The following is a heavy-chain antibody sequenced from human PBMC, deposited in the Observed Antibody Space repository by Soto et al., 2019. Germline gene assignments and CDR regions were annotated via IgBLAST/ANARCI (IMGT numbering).Heavy chain of an antibody. CDR2: IYHSGST. CDR3: ARGTTVTPYYYYYYMDV. CDR1: SGSISSSNW. V-gene: IGHV4-4*02. D-gene: IGHD4-17*01. Sequence: QVQLQESGPGLVKPSGTLSLTCAVSSGSISSSNWWSWVRQPPGKGLEWIGEIYHSGSTNYSPSLKSRVTXXXXXXXXXXXXXXXXXXXXXTAVYYCARGTTVTPYYYYYYMDVWGKGTTVTVSS. J-gene: IGHJ6*03.